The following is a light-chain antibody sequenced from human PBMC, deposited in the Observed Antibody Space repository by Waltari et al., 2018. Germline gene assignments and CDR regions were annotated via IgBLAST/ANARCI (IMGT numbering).Light chain of an antibody. CDR2: VNSDGSN. CDR1: SGHSSNV. Sequence: QLVLTQSPSASASLGASVKLTCTLSSGHSSNVIAWLQQQPGKGPRYLMKVNSDGSNSKGDKIPARFSGSSSGAEHYLTISSLQSEDEADYYCQTGGHGTWVFGGGTKLTVL. V-gene: IGLV4-69*01. J-gene: IGLJ3*02. CDR3: QTGGHGTWV.